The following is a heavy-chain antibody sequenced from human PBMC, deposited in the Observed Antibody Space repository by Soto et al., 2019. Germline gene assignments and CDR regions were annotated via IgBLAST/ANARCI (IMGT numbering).Heavy chain of an antibody. CDR2: ISAYNGNT. J-gene: IGHJ6*02. D-gene: IGHD1-26*01. CDR1: GYTFTSYG. V-gene: IGHV1-18*04. CDR3: ARERVVGATDYYYYGMDV. Sequence: ASVKVSCKASGYTFTSYGISWVRQAPGQGLEWMGWISAYNGNTNYAQKLQGRVTMTTDTSTSTAYMELRSLRSDDTAVYYCARERVVGATDYYYYGMDVWGQGTTVTVYS.